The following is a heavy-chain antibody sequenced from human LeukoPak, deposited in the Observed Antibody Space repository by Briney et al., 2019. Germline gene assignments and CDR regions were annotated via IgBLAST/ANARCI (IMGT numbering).Heavy chain of an antibody. Sequence: ASVTVSCKASGYTFTSYYMHWVRQAPGQGLEWMGIINPSGGSTSYAQKFQGRVTMTRDTSTSTVYMELSSLRSEDTAVYYCASLGSQYDHFDYWGQGTLVTVSS. V-gene: IGHV1-46*01. CDR3: ASLGSQYDHFDY. CDR2: INPSGGST. D-gene: IGHD1-1*01. J-gene: IGHJ4*02. CDR1: GYTFTSYY.